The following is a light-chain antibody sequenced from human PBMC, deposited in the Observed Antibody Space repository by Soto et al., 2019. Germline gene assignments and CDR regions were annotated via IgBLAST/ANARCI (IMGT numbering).Light chain of an antibody. V-gene: IGKV3-20*01. CDR2: DAS. J-gene: IGKJ1*01. Sequence: EIVLTQSPGTLSLSPGERATLSCRASQRVSSNYLAWYQQKPGQAPRLLIYDASSRATGIPDRFSGSGSGTDFTLTISRLEPEDFAVYYCQQYGSSSWTFGQGTKVEI. CDR3: QQYGSSSWT. CDR1: QRVSSNY.